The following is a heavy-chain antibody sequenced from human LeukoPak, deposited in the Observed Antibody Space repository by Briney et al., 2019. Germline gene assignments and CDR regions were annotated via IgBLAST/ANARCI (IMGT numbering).Heavy chain of an antibody. V-gene: IGHV3-48*01. J-gene: IGHJ4*02. CDR3: ARVVPGVTGGDY. D-gene: IGHD3-3*01. CDR2: ITPSSDII. Sequence: GGSLRLSCAASGFSFSNYYMIWVRQAPGKGLECISYITPSSDIIHYADSVKGRFAASSDNAKNLLYLQMNSLRVEDTALYYCARVVPGVTGGDYWGRGTLVSVSS. CDR1: GFSFSNYY.